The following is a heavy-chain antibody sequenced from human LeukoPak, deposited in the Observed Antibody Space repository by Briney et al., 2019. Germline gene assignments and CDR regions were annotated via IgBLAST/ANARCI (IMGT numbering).Heavy chain of an antibody. V-gene: IGHV3-23*01. CDR2: ISGSGGST. D-gene: IGHD3-9*01. CDR1: GFTFSNYA. J-gene: IGHJ6*03. CDR3: AKDPQFPRSYYAILTGLDMDV. Sequence: GGSLRLSCAASGFTFSNYALTWVRQAPGKGLEWVSGISGSGGSTFYADSVKGRFTISRDNSKNTLYLQMNSLRAEDTAIYYCAKDPQFPRSYYAILTGLDMDVWRKGTTVTVSS.